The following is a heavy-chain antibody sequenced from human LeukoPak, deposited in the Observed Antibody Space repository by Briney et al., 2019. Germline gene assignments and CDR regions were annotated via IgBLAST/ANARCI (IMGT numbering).Heavy chain of an antibody. CDR3: ARDRISGSSPGEWIAFDI. CDR2: IYYSGST. CDR1: GGSIENHH. D-gene: IGHD6-6*01. Sequence: SETLSLTCTVSGGSIENHHWTWVRQPPGKGLEWIGYIYYSGSTNYNPSLKSRVTISVDTSKNQFSLKLSSVTAADTAVYYCARDRISGSSPGEWIAFDIWGQGTMVTVSS. J-gene: IGHJ3*02. V-gene: IGHV4-59*11.